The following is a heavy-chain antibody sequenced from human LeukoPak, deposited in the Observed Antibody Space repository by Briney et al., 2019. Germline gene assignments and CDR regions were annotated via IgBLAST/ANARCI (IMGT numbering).Heavy chain of an antibody. CDR1: GFTFSSYG. V-gene: IGHV3-33*01. D-gene: IGHD3-10*01. CDR2: IWYDGSNK. Sequence: GGSLRLSCAASGFTFSSYGMHWVRQAPGKGLEWVAVIWYDGSNKYYADSVKGRFTISRDNSKNTLYLQMNSLRAEDTAVYYCARGRLWTRARFDYWGQGTLVTVSS. CDR3: ARGRLWTRARFDY. J-gene: IGHJ4*02.